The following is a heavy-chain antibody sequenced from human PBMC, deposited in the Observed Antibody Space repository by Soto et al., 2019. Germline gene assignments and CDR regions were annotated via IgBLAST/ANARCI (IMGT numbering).Heavy chain of an antibody. CDR2: IYYSGST. CDR3: ARDRGKSGDPHYGMDV. CDR1: GGSISSYY. D-gene: IGHD7-27*01. Sequence: SETLSLTCTVSGGSISSYYWSWIRQPPGKGLEWIGYIYYSGSTNYNPSLKSRVTISVDTSKNQFSLKLSSVTAADTAVYYCARDRGKSGDPHYGMDVWGQGTTVT. V-gene: IGHV4-59*01. J-gene: IGHJ6*02.